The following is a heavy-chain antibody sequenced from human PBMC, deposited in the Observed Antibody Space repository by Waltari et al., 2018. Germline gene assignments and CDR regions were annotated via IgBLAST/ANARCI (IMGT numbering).Heavy chain of an antibody. Sequence: QVQLVESGGGVVQPGRSLRLSCAASGFTFSSYGMHWVRQAPGKGLEWVAVISYDGSNKYYADSVKGRFTISRDNSKNTLYLQMNSLRAEDTAVYYCAKGGYSSGWGYYYYYMDVWGKGTTVTISS. J-gene: IGHJ6*03. V-gene: IGHV3-30*18. CDR2: ISYDGSNK. D-gene: IGHD6-19*01. CDR1: GFTFSSYG. CDR3: AKGGYSSGWGYYYYYMDV.